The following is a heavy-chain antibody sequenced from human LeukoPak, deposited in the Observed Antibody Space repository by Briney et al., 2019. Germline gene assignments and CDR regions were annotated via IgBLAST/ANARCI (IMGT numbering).Heavy chain of an antibody. V-gene: IGHV1-69*04. CDR1: GYTFTSYA. CDR3: ARDHSGYSSGSSFYYYGMDV. Sequence: SVKASCKASGYTFTSYAISWVRQAPGQGLEWMGRIIPILGIANYAQKFQGRVTITADKSTSTAYMELSSLRSEDTAVYYCARDHSGYSSGSSFYYYGMDVWGQGTTVTVSS. D-gene: IGHD6-19*01. CDR2: IIPILGIA. J-gene: IGHJ6*02.